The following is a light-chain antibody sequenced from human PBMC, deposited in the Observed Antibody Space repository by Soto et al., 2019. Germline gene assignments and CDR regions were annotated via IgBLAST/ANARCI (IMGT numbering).Light chain of an antibody. CDR2: KSS. V-gene: IGKV1-5*03. CDR3: QQFNTSPWT. CDR1: QSVSIW. Sequence: DNQRTQSPSTLSASAGDRDTIACRASQSVSIWLAWYQQKPGRAPKLLIYKSSILESGVPSRFSGSGSGTEFTLTISSLQPDDFATYYCQQFNTSPWTFGQGTKVDIK. J-gene: IGKJ1*01.